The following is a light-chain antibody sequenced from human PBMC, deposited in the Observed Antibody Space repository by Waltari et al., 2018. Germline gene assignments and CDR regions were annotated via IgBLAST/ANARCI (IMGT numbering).Light chain of an antibody. J-gene: IGKJ3*01. CDR3: QQRSTWPVT. V-gene: IGKV3-11*01. CDR2: DAS. Sequence: EIVLTQSPATLSLSPGERAILSCRASENIRDYLAWYQQKGGQAPRLLIYDASNRGTGTPARFSGSGSGTDFTLNISSLEPEDFAVYYCQQRSTWPVTFGPGTKLDIK. CDR1: ENIRDY.